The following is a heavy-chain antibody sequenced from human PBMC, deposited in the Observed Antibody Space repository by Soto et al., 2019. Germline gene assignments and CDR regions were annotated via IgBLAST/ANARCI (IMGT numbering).Heavy chain of an antibody. V-gene: IGHV3-48*03. D-gene: IGHD4-17*01. CDR1: GFTFSSYE. J-gene: IGHJ4*02. CDR3: AGPLHDYGDFFSFDY. Sequence: PGGSLRLSCAASGFTFSSYEMNWVRQAPGKGLEWVSYISSSGSTIYYADSVKGRFTISRDNAKNSLYLQMNSLRAEDTAVYYCAGPLHDYGDFFSFDYWGQGTLVTVSS. CDR2: ISSSGSTI.